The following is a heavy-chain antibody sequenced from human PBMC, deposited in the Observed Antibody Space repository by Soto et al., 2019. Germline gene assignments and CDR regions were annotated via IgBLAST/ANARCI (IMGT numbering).Heavy chain of an antibody. CDR3: ARGYSGYANYFDY. CDR1: GFTFSSYA. CDR2: ISSNGGST. D-gene: IGHD5-12*01. Sequence: EVQLVESGGGLVQPGGSLRLSCAASGFTFSSYAMHWVRQAPGKGLEYVSAISSNGGSTYYANSVKGRFTISRDNSKNTLYLQMGSLRAEDMAVYYCARGYSGYANYFDYWGQGTLVTVSS. V-gene: IGHV3-64*01. J-gene: IGHJ4*02.